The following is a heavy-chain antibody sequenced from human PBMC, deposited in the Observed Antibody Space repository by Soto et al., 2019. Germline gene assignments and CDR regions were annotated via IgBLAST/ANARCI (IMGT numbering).Heavy chain of an antibody. D-gene: IGHD2-2*01. CDR1: GYTFTSYD. J-gene: IGHJ4*02. CDR3: ARLTRKDCSSTSCPTDY. Sequence: VASVKVSCKASGYTFTSYDINWVRQATGQGLEWMGWMNPNSGNTGYAQKFQGRVTMTRNTSISTAYMELSSLRSEDTAVYYCARLTRKDCSSTSCPTDYWGQGTLVTVSS. CDR2: MNPNSGNT. V-gene: IGHV1-8*01.